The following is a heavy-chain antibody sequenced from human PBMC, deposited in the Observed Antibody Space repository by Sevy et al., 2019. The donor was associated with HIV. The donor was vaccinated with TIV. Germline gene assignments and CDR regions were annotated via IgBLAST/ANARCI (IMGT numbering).Heavy chain of an antibody. Sequence: SETLSLTCTVSGGSITSLYWGWIRQPPGKGLEWIANIYYNGNTNYNPSLKSRVTISLDTSKNQFSLRLSSVTAADTAIYYCAGENVWGRGYFWGQGTLVTVSS. CDR2: IYYNGNT. D-gene: IGHD1-26*01. CDR3: AGENVWGRGYF. V-gene: IGHV4-59*08. J-gene: IGHJ4*02. CDR1: GGSITSLY.